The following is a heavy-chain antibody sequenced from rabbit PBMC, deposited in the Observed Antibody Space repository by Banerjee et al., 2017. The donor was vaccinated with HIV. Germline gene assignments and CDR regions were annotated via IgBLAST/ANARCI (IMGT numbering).Heavy chain of an antibody. CDR3: AREGGGYYFRL. J-gene: IGHJ4*01. CDR1: GFSFSSSYY. Sequence: QSLEESGGDLVKPGASLTLTCTASGFSFSSSYYMCWVRQAPGKGLEWIACIDAGSSGSTYYASWAKGRFTISKTSSTTVTLQMTSLTAADTATYFCAREGGGYYFRLWGPGTLVTVS. D-gene: IGHD1-1*01. CDR2: IDAGSSGST. V-gene: IGHV1S40*01.